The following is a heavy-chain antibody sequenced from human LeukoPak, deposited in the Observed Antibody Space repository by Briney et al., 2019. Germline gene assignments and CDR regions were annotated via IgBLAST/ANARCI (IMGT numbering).Heavy chain of an antibody. J-gene: IGHJ4*02. CDR1: GGSISSYY. V-gene: IGHV4-59*12. CDR2: IYYSGST. CDR3: ARRGQGLSSGWYYFDY. D-gene: IGHD6-19*01. Sequence: SETLSLTCTVSGGSISSYYWSWIRQPPGKGLEWIGYIYYSGSTNYKPSLKSRVTISVDTSKNQFSLKLSSVTAADTAVYYCARRGQGLSSGWYYFDYWGQGTLVTVSS.